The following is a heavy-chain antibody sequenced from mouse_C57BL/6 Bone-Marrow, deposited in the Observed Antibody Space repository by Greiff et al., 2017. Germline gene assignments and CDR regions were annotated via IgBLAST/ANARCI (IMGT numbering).Heavy chain of an antibody. Sequence: QVQLQQPGAELVRPGSSVKLSCKASGYTFTSYWMHWVKQRPIQGLEWIGNIDPSDSETHYNQKFKDKATLTVDKSSSTAYMQLSSLTSKDSAVYYCARTPITTGWYFDVWGTGTTVTVSS. CDR3: ARTPITTGWYFDV. V-gene: IGHV1-52*01. CDR2: IDPSDSET. J-gene: IGHJ1*03. D-gene: IGHD1-1*01. CDR1: GYTFTSYW.